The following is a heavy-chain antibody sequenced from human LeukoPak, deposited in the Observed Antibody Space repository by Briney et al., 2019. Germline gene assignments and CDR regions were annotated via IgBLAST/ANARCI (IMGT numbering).Heavy chain of an antibody. Sequence: SETLSLTCTVSGGSISSSSYYWGWIRQPPGKGLEWIGSIYYSGSTYYNPSLKSRVTISVDTSKNQSSLKLSSVTAAATAVYYCATYGGNPRGFDPWGQGTLVTVSS. CDR3: ATYGGNPRGFDP. CDR2: IYYSGST. V-gene: IGHV4-39*01. CDR1: GGSISSSSYY. D-gene: IGHD4-23*01. J-gene: IGHJ5*02.